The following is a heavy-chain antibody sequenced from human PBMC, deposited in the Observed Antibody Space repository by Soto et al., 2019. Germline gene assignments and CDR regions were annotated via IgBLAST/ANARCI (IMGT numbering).Heavy chain of an antibody. J-gene: IGHJ4*02. CDR2: ISFDGSNK. CDR3: ARRSNCLDF. CDR1: GFTFSSYA. D-gene: IGHD4-4*01. V-gene: IGHV3-30-3*01. Sequence: QVQLVESGGGVVQPGRSLRLSCAASGFTFSSYAMHWVRQAPGKGLEWVAVISFDGSNKYYADSVKGRFTISRDNSKNTLYLQMNSLTAEDTAVYYCARRSNCLDFWGQGTLVTVSS.